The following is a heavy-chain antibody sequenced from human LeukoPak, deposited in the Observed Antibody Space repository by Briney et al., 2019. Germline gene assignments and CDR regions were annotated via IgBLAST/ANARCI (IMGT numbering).Heavy chain of an antibody. D-gene: IGHD3-10*01. V-gene: IGHV3-23*01. CDR1: GFTFSSYA. J-gene: IGHJ4*02. CDR3: AKDRATYYYGSGSYPL. Sequence: GGSLRLSCAASGFTFSSYAMSWVRQAPGKGLEWVSAISGSGGSTYYADSVKGRFTISRDNSKNTLYLQMNSLRAEDTAVYYCAKDRATYYYGSGSYPLWGQGTLVTVSS. CDR2: ISGSGGST.